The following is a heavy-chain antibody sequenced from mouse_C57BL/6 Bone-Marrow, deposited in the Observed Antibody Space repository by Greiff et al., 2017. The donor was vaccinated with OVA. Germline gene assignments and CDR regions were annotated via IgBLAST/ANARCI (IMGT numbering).Heavy chain of an antibody. CDR2: ISYDGSN. D-gene: IGHD1-1*01. J-gene: IGHJ2*01. Sequence: EVKLMESGPGLVKPSQSLSLTCSVTGYSITSGYYWNWIRQFPGNKLEWMGYISYDGSNNYNPSLKNRISLTRDTSENQFILKLNSVTTEDTATYECARGEITTVVAPTDWGQGTTLTVSS. V-gene: IGHV3-6*01. CDR1: GYSITSGYY. CDR3: ARGEITTVVAPTD.